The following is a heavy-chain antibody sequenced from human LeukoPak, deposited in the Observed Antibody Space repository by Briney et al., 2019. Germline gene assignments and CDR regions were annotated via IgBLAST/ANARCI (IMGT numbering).Heavy chain of an antibody. V-gene: IGHV3-53*05. CDR3: AKTFCSGGTCYPYNYYYMDV. CDR2: IYSDGST. J-gene: IGHJ6*03. Sequence: GGSLRLSCVASGFSVSSNYMSWVRQAPGKGLEWVSVIYSDGSTYFADSVKGRFTISRDNSKNTVYLQMNSLRPEDTAVYYCAKTFCSGGTCYPYNYYYMDVWGKGTAVTVSS. D-gene: IGHD2-15*01. CDR1: GFSVSSNY.